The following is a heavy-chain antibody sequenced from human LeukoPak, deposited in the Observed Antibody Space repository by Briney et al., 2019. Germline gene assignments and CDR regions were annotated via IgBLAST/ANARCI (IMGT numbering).Heavy chain of an antibody. CDR3: ARVIVVTTVTNYYYYYGMDV. J-gene: IGHJ6*02. CDR2: IKQDGSEK. V-gene: IGHV3-7*04. D-gene: IGHD4-17*01. CDR1: GFTFSSYW. Sequence: GGSLRLSCAASGFTFSSYWMSWVRQAPVKGLEWVANIKQDGSEKYYVDSVKGRFTISRDNAKNSLYLQMNSLRAEDTAVYYCARVIVVTTVTNYYYYYGMDVWGQGTTVTVSS.